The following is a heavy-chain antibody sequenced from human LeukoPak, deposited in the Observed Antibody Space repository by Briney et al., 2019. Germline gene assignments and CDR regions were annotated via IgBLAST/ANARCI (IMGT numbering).Heavy chain of an antibody. CDR1: GFTFSSYG. Sequence: PGGSLRRSCAASGFTFSSYGMHWVRQAPGKGLEWVAVIWYDGSNKYYADSVKGRFTISRDNSKNTLYLQMNSLRAEDTAVYYCASIAVAGTFDYWGQGTLVTVSS. CDR2: IWYDGSNK. V-gene: IGHV3-33*01. J-gene: IGHJ4*02. D-gene: IGHD6-19*01. CDR3: ASIAVAGTFDY.